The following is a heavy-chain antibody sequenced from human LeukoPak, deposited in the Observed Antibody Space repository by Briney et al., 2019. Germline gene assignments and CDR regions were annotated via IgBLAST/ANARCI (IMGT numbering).Heavy chain of an antibody. Sequence: PSETLSLTCTVSGGSISSSSYYWGWIRQPPWKGLEWIGSIYYSGDNSGDTYYNPSLKSRVSISVDTSKNQFSLKLSSVTAGDTAVYFCARLRGYTDGPPGYWGQGTLVTVSS. J-gene: IGHJ4*02. D-gene: IGHD5-18*01. CDR3: ARLRGYTDGPPGY. CDR2: IYYSGDNSGDT. CDR1: GGSISSSSYY. V-gene: IGHV4-39*01.